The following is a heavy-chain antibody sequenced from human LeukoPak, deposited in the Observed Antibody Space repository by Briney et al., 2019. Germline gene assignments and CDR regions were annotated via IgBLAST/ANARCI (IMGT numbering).Heavy chain of an antibody. CDR1: GDSIGSYY. J-gene: IGHJ5*01. V-gene: IGHV4-59*01. Sequence: PSETLSLTCSVSGDSIGSYYWTWIRQPPGKGLEWIGYIYYGGSTNYSPSLQSRVRISVDTSNNQFSLQLRSVTATDTAIYYCARGRARDGSYPWLDSWGQGTLVTVSS. CDR3: ARGRARDGSYPWLDS. D-gene: IGHD3-16*02. CDR2: IYYGGST.